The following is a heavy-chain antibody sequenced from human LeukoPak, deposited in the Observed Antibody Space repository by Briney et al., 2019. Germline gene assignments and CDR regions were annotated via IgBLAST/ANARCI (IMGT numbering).Heavy chain of an antibody. CDR1: GFTFSNYA. V-gene: IGHV3-30*01. J-gene: IGHJ5*02. CDR3: GRQVAPGQWLVNL. CDR2: MSTDGSLQ. Sequence: GGALRLSCVASGFTFSNYAIHWVRRPPGKGLEWVAVMSTDGSLQYYANSVKGRFTISRDNYKSTLFLQMNSLSAADTAVYYCGRQVAPGQWLVNLWGQGTLVTVSS. D-gene: IGHD6-19*01.